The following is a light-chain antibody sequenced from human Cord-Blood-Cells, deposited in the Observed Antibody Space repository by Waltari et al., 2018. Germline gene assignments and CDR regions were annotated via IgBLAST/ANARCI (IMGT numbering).Light chain of an antibody. CDR1: QSISSY. V-gene: IGKV1-39*01. CDR3: QQSYSTLIT. CDR2: AAS. Sequence: DTQMTQSPSSLSASVGDRVTIPCRASQSISSYLNWYQQKPGKAPKLLIYAASSLQSGVPSRFSGSGSGTDFTLTISSLQPEDFATYYCQQSYSTLITFGQGTRLEIK. J-gene: IGKJ5*01.